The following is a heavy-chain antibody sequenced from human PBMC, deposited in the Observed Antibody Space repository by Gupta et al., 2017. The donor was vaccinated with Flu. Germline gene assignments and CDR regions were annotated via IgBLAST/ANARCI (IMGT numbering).Heavy chain of an antibody. J-gene: IGHJ4*02. CDR2: IYDGGST. CDR1: GFSTSRGFY. V-gene: IGHV4-38-2*01. D-gene: IGHD5-24*01. Sequence: QAQLQESCPGLVQPSETLSLTCDVAGFSTSRGFYWGGLRQPPGKGLEWIGSIYDGGSTFYNPSLKSRVTVSVDTSNNQFSLNLTAVTAADTAIYYCARGGGKHGYNVYFDYWGQGMLVSVSS. CDR3: ARGGGKHGYNVYFDY.